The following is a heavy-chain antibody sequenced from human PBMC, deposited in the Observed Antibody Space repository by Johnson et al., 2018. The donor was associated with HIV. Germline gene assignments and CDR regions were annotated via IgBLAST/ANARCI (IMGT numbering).Heavy chain of an antibody. CDR2: ICCDGSNK. V-gene: IGHV3-30*04. J-gene: IGHJ3*02. D-gene: IGHD2-2*01. Sequence: QVQLVESGGGMVQPGGSLRLSCAASGFTFSSYAMHWVRQAPGKGLEWVALICCDGSNKYYADSVKGRFTISRDNSKNTLYLQMNTLRAEDTAVYYCGNDLSSSRGVVSDAFDIWGQGTMVTVSS. CDR1: GFTFSSYA. CDR3: GNDLSSSRGVVSDAFDI.